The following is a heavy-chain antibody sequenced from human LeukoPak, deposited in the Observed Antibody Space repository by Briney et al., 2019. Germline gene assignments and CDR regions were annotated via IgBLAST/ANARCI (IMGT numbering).Heavy chain of an antibody. J-gene: IGHJ4*02. CDR2: IYYSGST. CDR1: GGSISSGDYY. Sequence: SETLSLTCTVSGGSISSGDYYWSRIRQPPGKGLEWIGYIYYSGSTYYSPSLKSRVTISVDTSKNQFSLKLSSVTAVDTAVYYCGEKRRWGQGTLVTVSS. V-gene: IGHV4-30-4*01. CDR3: GEKRR.